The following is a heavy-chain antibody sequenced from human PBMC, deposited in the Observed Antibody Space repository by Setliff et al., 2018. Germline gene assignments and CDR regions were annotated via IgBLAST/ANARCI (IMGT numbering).Heavy chain of an antibody. V-gene: IGHV4-59*11. Sequence: SETLSLTCTVSGGSISSHYWSWIRQPPGKGLEWIGSIYYSGSTNYNPSLKSRVTISVDTSKNQFSLKLSSVTAADTAVYYCARVVLRVYNWFDPWGQGTLVTVSS. J-gene: IGHJ5*02. D-gene: IGHD2-2*01. CDR3: ARVVLRVYNWFDP. CDR1: GGSISSHY. CDR2: IYYSGST.